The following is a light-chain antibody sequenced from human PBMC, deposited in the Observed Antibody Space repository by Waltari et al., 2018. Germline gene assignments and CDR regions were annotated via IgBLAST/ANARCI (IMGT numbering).Light chain of an antibody. CDR1: YIGSKN. Sequence: SYELTQPLSVSVVLGQTARISSGVHYIGSKNVHWYQKKSGQAPVLVIYRNNNRPSGIPERFSGSNSGNTATLTISRAQAGDEADYYCQVWDSSIFYVFATGTKVTVL. CDR2: RNN. J-gene: IGLJ1*01. CDR3: QVWDSSIFYV. V-gene: IGLV3-9*01.